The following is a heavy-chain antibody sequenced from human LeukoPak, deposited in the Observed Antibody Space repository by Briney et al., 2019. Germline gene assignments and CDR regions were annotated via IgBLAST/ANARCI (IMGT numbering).Heavy chain of an antibody. Sequence: TSETLSLTCTVSGVSISSYYWSWIRQPPGKGLEWIGYIYFSGTTNYNPSLKSRVNISMDMSKKQFSLKLSSVTAADTALYFCASGYTSDWYYLDYWGQGTLVTVSS. CDR3: ASGYTSDWYYLDY. J-gene: IGHJ4*02. V-gene: IGHV4-59*01. CDR1: GVSISSYY. D-gene: IGHD5-12*01. CDR2: IYFSGTT.